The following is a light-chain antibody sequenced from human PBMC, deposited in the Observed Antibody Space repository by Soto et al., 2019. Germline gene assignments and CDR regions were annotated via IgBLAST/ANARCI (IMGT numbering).Light chain of an antibody. CDR2: AAS. CDR1: QDIASY. V-gene: IGKV1-9*01. CDR3: QQLRSYPST. J-gene: IGKJ4*01. Sequence: IQLTQSPASLSASVGDRVTLTCRAGQDIASYLAWYQQKPGEAPKLLIYAASTLHGGVPARFSGSGSGTDFALTITSLQAEDFATYYCQQLRSYPSTFGGGTKVDIK.